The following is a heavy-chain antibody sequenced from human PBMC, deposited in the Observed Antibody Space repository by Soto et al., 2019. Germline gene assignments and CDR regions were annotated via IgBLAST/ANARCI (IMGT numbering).Heavy chain of an antibody. J-gene: IGHJ4*02. D-gene: IGHD5-12*01. CDR3: ERRNWSGYDYGEFAC. Sequence: PSQTICLPCSVADGSSIDISYYCLWIRQPPGKGLEWIGSIYYSGSTYYNPSLKSRVTISVDTSKNQFSLKLSSVSAADTAVYYCERRNWSGYDYGEFACWGKGTLVIVSS. V-gene: IGHV4-39*01. CDR1: DGSSIDISYY. CDR2: IYYSGST.